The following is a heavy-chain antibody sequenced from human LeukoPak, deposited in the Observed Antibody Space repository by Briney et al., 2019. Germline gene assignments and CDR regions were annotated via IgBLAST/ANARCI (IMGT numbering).Heavy chain of an antibody. CDR3: ASRTTVVTGDAFDI. Sequence: PSETLSLTCAVYGESFNDYYWSWIRQPPGKGPEWIGEINHRGRTNYNPSLKSRVTISVDTSKNQFSLKLSSVTAADTAVYYCASRTTVVTGDAFDIWGQGTMVTVSS. D-gene: IGHD4-23*01. CDR1: GESFNDYY. V-gene: IGHV4-34*01. CDR2: INHRGRT. J-gene: IGHJ3*02.